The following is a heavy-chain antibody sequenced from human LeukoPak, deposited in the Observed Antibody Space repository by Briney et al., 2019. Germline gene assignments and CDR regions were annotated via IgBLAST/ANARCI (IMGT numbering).Heavy chain of an antibody. CDR3: ARLRFLEWLFNPNWFDP. CDR1: GAPFSNFY. Sequence: SETLSLTCAVSGAPFSNFYWSWIRQYPGKGLEWIGEINHSGYTNYNPSLKSRVTISVDTPKNQFSLKLSSVTAADTAVYYCARLRFLEWLFNPNWFDPWGQGTLVTVSS. CDR2: INHSGYT. J-gene: IGHJ5*02. D-gene: IGHD3-3*01. V-gene: IGHV4-34*01.